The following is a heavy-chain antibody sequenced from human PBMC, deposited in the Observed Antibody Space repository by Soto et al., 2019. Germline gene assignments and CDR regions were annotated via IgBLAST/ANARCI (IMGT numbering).Heavy chain of an antibody. V-gene: IGHV3-21*01. CDR2: ISSSSSYI. J-gene: IGHJ3*02. Sequence: GGSLRLSCAASGFTFSSYSMNWVRQAPGKGLEWVSSISSSSSYIYYADSVKGRFTISRDNAKNSLYLQMNSLRAEDTAVYYCARMGMVRDDAFDIWGQGTMVTVSS. D-gene: IGHD3-10*01. CDR1: GFTFSSYS. CDR3: ARMGMVRDDAFDI.